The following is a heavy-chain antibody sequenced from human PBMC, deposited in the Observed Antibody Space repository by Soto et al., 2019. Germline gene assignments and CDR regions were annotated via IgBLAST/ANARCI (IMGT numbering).Heavy chain of an antibody. D-gene: IGHD2-2*01. CDR3: ASDYCSSTSCPFHDAFDI. Sequence: GGSLRFSCAASGFTVSSNYMSWVRQAPGKGLEWVSVIYSGGSTYYADSVKGRFTISRDNSKNTLYLQMNSLRAEDTAVYYCASDYCSSTSCPFHDAFDIWGQGTMVTVSS. CDR2: IYSGGST. J-gene: IGHJ3*02. V-gene: IGHV3-66*01. CDR1: GFTVSSNY.